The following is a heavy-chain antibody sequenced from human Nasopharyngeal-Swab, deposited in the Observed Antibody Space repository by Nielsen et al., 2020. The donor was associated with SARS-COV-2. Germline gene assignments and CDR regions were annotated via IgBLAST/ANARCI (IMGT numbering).Heavy chain of an antibody. CDR3: TTGPIGRVPAAGTK. D-gene: IGHD6-13*01. V-gene: IGHV3-15*01. Sequence: GESLKISCAASGFTFSNAWMSWVRQAPGKGLEWVGRIKSKTDGGTTDYAAPVKGRFTISRDDSKNTLYLQMNSLKTEDTAVYYCTTGPIGRVPAAGTKWGQGTLVTVPS. CDR1: GFTFSNAW. J-gene: IGHJ4*02. CDR2: IKSKTDGGTT.